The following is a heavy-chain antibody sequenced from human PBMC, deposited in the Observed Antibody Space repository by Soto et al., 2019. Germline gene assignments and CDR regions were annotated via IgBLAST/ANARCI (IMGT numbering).Heavy chain of an antibody. CDR2: ISPTGNT. Sequence: GGSLRLSCTALTGYAMSWVRRGPGKGLEWISTISPTGNTHYADSVGGRFTISRDDSKNTFYLQMNNLRADDTGVYYCAKDPSTGHADLWGQGTLVTVSS. V-gene: IGHV3-23*01. CDR1: TGYA. D-gene: IGHD3-9*01. CDR3: AKDPSTGHADL. J-gene: IGHJ5*02.